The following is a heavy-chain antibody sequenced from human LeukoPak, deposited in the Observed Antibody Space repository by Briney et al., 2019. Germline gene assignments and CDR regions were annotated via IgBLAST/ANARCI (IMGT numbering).Heavy chain of an antibody. D-gene: IGHD6-13*01. CDR2: INSDGSST. CDR3: SRESRYSSDY. V-gene: IGHV3-74*01. J-gene: IGHJ4*02. Sequence: GGSLRLSCAASGFTFSSHWMYWVRQAPGKGLVWVSRINSDGSSTSYADSVKGRFTISRDNAKNTLYLQMNSLRDEDTAVYYCSRESRYSSDYWGQGTLVTVSS. CDR1: GFTFSSHW.